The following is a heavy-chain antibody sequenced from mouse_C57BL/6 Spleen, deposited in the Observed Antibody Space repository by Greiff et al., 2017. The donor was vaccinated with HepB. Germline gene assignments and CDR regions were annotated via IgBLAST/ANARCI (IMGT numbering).Heavy chain of an antibody. CDR1: GYSITSGYY. V-gene: IGHV3-6*01. CDR3: ASGTVVAFYFDY. J-gene: IGHJ2*01. CDR2: IIYDGSN. Sequence: EVKLVESGPGLVKPSQSLSLTCSVTGYSITSGYYWNWIRQFPGNKLEWMGYIIYDGSNNYNPSLKNRISITRDTSKNQFFLKLNSVTTEDTATYYCASGTVVAFYFDYWGQGTTLTVSS. D-gene: IGHD1-1*01.